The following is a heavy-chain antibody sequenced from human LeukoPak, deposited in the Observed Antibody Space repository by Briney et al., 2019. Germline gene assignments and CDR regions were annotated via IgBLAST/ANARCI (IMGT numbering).Heavy chain of an antibody. CDR1: GGSFSGYY. Sequence: PSETLSLTCAVYGGSFSGYYWSWIRQPPGKGLEWIGEINHSGSTNYNPSLKSRVTISVDTSKNQFSLKLSSVTAADTAVYYCARWLPYSSGWYVRDYWGQGTLVTVSS. CDR2: INHSGST. CDR3: ARWLPYSSGWYVRDY. D-gene: IGHD6-19*01. V-gene: IGHV4-34*01. J-gene: IGHJ4*02.